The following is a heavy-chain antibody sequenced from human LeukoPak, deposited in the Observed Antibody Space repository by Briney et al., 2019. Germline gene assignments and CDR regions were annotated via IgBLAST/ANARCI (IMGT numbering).Heavy chain of an antibody. J-gene: IGHJ4*02. CDR2: IDGGGGRT. CDR3: AKDRKKGTTPFDY. Sequence: GGSLRLSCTASGFAFSSYAMSWVRQAPGVGLEWVSAIDGGGGRTWHADSVRGRFTISRDNSKNTLFMQMNSLRAEDTAVYYCAKDRKKGTTPFDYWGQGTLVTVSS. V-gene: IGHV3-23*01. CDR1: GFAFSSYA. D-gene: IGHD1-7*01.